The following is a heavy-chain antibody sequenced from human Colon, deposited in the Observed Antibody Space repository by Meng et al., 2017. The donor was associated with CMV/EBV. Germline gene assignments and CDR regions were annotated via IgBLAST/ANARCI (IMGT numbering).Heavy chain of an antibody. J-gene: IGHJ4*02. CDR3: GKMGAWFRVDS. CDR2: IGGSATII. CDR1: GFTFRTFG. D-gene: IGHD3-10*01. V-gene: IGHV3-23*01. Sequence: GESLKISCAASGFTFRTFGMHWVRQAPGKGLEWVAVIGGSATIIQYADSVKGRFAISRDNSTNTLYLEMNSLRADDTAVYYCGKMGAWFRVDSWGQGTPVTVSS.